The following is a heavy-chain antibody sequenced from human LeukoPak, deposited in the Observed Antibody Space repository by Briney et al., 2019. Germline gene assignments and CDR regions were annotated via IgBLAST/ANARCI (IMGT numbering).Heavy chain of an antibody. CDR3: ARDAESASGVFDY. D-gene: IGHD3-10*01. V-gene: IGHV3-53*01. CDR1: GFTVSSNY. J-gene: IGHJ4*02. Sequence: GGSLRLSCAASGFTVSSNYMSWVRQAPGKGLEWVSVIYSGGSTYYADSVKGRFTISRDNSKNTLYLQMNSLRAEDTAVYYCARDAESASGVFDYWGQGTLVTVSS. CDR2: IYSGGST.